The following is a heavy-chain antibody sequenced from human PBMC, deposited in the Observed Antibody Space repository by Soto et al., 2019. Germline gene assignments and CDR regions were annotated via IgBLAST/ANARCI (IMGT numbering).Heavy chain of an antibody. Sequence: QITLNESGPTVVKPAETLTLTCTFSGFSLTTSGVGLGWIRQSPGKAPEWLALIYWDDDKRYSASLKSSLTITKDTSKNQVVLTMASVDPADTATYYCAHRILRTVFGLVTTTAIYFDFWGQGTPVVVSS. J-gene: IGHJ4*02. D-gene: IGHD3-3*01. CDR3: AHRILRTVFGLVTTTAIYFDF. CDR2: IYWDDDK. CDR1: GFSLTTSGVG. V-gene: IGHV2-5*02.